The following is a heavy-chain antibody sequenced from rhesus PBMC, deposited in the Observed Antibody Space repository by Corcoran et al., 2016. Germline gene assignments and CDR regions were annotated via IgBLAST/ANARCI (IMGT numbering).Heavy chain of an antibody. D-gene: IGHD1-14*01. CDR1: GFSISTSGMG. Sequence: QVTLKESGPALVKPTQTLTLTCTFSGFSISTSGMGVGWIRQPPGKALECLALIYWTDEKYYSPALKSRLTITKDTAKNQVGLTMPNMNPVDTATYYCARKLAGTTFDYWGQGVLVTVSS. CDR2: IYWTDEK. V-gene: IGHV2-174*01. J-gene: IGHJ4*01. CDR3: ARKLAGTTFDY.